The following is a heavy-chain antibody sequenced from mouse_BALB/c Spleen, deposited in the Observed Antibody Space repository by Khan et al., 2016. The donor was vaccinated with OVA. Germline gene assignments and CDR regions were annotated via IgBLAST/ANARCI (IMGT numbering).Heavy chain of an antibody. CDR3: TRGRVTRVAHFDY. J-gene: IGHJ2*01. Sequence: VQLQESGAELVRPGASVTLSCKASGYTFTDYEMYWVKQTPVHGLEWIGTIDPETGGTAYNQKLKGKATLTADKSSSTAYMELRSLTSEDSAVYYCTRGRVTRVAHFDYWGQGTTLTVSS. D-gene: IGHD1-1*01. CDR1: GYTFTDYE. V-gene: IGHV1-15*01. CDR2: IDPETGGT.